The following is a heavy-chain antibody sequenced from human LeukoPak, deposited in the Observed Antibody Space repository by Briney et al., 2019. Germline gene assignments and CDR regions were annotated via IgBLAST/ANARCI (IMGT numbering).Heavy chain of an antibody. J-gene: IGHJ3*02. CDR2: IKQDGSEK. V-gene: IGHV3-7*04. D-gene: IGHD2-15*01. Sequence: GGSLRLSCAASGITLSTDWMSWVRQAPGKGLEGVANIKQDGSEKNYVDSVKGRFTISRDNAKNSLYLQMNSLRAEDTALYYCARGGLYWHIWGQGTMVTVSS. CDR1: GITLSTDW. CDR3: ARGGLYWHI.